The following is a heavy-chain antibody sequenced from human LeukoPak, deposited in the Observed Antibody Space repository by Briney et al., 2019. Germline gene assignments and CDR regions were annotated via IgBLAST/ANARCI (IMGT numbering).Heavy chain of an antibody. CDR3: AAYSSSWEDY. J-gene: IGHJ4*02. CDR2: IYYSGST. Sequence: SETLSLTCTVSGGSISSSSYYWGWIRQPPGKGLEWLGSIYYSGSTYYNPSLKSRVTISVATSKNQFSLKLSSVTVADTAVYYCAAYSSSWEDYWGQGTLVTVSS. V-gene: IGHV4-39*07. CDR1: GGSISSSSYY. D-gene: IGHD6-13*01.